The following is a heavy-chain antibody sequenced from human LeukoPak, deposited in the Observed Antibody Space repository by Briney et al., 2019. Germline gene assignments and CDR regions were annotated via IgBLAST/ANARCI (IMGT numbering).Heavy chain of an antibody. D-gene: IGHD6-13*01. V-gene: IGHV4-39*01. CDR1: GGSISSSSYY. CDR3: ARGIAAASGVDY. CDR2: IYYSGST. Sequence: TSETLSLTCTVSGGSISSSSYYWGWIRQPPGKGLEWIGSIYYSGSTYYNPSLKSRITISVDTSKNQFSLKLSSVTAADTAVYYCARGIAAASGVDYWGQGTLVTVSS. J-gene: IGHJ4*02.